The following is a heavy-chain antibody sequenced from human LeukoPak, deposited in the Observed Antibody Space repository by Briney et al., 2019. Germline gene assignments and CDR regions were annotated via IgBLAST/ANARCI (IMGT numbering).Heavy chain of an antibody. CDR2: IIPIFGTA. D-gene: IGHD5-18*01. J-gene: IGHJ6*02. Sequence: ASVKVSCKASGGTFSSYAISWVRQAPGQGLEWMGGIIPIFGTANYAQKFQGRVTITADESTSTAYMELSSLRSEDTAVYYCARDPNTAMEKYYYYYYSMDVWGQGTTVTVSS. V-gene: IGHV1-69*13. CDR3: ARDPNTAMEKYYYYYYSMDV. CDR1: GGTFSSYA.